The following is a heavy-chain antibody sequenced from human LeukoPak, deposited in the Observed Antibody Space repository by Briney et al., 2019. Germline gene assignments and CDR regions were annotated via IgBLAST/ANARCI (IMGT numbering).Heavy chain of an antibody. J-gene: IGHJ6*02. Sequence: GESLKISCKASGYIFTSNWIDWVRQIPGKGLEWMGIIYPGDSETRYNPSFQGQVTISADKSTSTAYLQLSSLKASDTAMYYCARQMEGTPTDGMDVWGQGTTVTVS. CDR1: GYIFTSNW. V-gene: IGHV5-51*01. CDR3: ARQMEGTPTDGMDV. D-gene: IGHD4-17*01. CDR2: IYPGDSET.